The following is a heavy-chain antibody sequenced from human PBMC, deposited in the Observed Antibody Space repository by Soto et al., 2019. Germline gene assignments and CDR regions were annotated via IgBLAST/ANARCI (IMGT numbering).Heavy chain of an antibody. CDR1: GGSISSSSYY. CDR3: AGMGIAAAGTGGNDAFDI. CDR2: IYYSGST. J-gene: IGHJ3*02. Sequence: PSETLSLTCTVSGGSISSSSYYWGWIRQPPGKGLEWIGSIYYSGSTYYNPSLKSRVTISVDTSKNQFSLKLSSVTAADTAVYYCAGMGIAAAGTGGNDAFDIWGQGTMVTVSS. D-gene: IGHD6-13*01. V-gene: IGHV4-39*01.